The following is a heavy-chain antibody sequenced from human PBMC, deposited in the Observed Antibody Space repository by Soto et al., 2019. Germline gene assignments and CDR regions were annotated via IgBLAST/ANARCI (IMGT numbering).Heavy chain of an antibody. CDR1: GGTFSSYT. D-gene: IGHD3-9*01. J-gene: IGHJ3*02. Sequence: QVQLVQSGAEVKKPGSSVKVSCKASGGTFSSYTISWVRQAPGQGLEWMGRIIPILGIANYAQKFQGRVTITADKSTSTAYMELSSLRSEDTAVYYCARTVPYYDILTGYSGVRGAFDIWGQGTMVTVSS. V-gene: IGHV1-69*02. CDR3: ARTVPYYDILTGYSGVRGAFDI. CDR2: IIPILGIA.